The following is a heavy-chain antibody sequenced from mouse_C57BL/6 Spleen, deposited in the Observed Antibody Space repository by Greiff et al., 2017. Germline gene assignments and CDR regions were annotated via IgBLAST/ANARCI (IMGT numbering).Heavy chain of an antibody. CDR2: IYPNSGST. J-gene: IGHJ3*01. CDR1: GYTFTSYW. Sequence: QVQLQQPGAELVKPGASVKLSCKASGYTFTSYWMHWVKQRPGQGLEWIGMIYPNSGSTNYNEKFQSKATLTVDKSSSTAYMQLSSLTSEDSAVYYCARPLITTTFAYWGQGTLVTVSA. D-gene: IGHD1-1*01. CDR3: ARPLITTTFAY. V-gene: IGHV1-64*01.